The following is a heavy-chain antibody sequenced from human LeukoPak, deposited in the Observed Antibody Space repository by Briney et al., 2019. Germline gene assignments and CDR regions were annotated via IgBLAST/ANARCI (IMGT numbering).Heavy chain of an antibody. D-gene: IGHD2-15*01. CDR2: ISAYNGNT. CDR3: ARDPHIVVVVAATLYYYYYGMDV. V-gene: IGHV1-18*01. J-gene: IGHJ6*02. Sequence: GASVKVSCKASGYTFTSYGISRVRQAPGQGLEWMGWISAYNGNTNYAQKLQGRVTMTTDTSTSTAYMELRSLRSDDTAVYYCARDPHIVVVVAATLYYYYYGMDVWGQGTTVTVSS. CDR1: GYTFTSYG.